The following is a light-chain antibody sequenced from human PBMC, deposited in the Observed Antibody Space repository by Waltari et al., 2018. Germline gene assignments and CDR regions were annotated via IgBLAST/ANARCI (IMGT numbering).Light chain of an antibody. CDR1: QGIGKS. CDR3: QQLDSYPIT. V-gene: IGKV1-9*01. J-gene: IGKJ5*01. Sequence: TQLTQSPSSLSASVGDRVTITCRASQGIGKSLAWYQQKPGQAPKVLIDVASTLQSGVPSRFSASGSGTDFTLTISSLQPEDFATYYCQQLDSYPITFGQGTRLDIK. CDR2: VAS.